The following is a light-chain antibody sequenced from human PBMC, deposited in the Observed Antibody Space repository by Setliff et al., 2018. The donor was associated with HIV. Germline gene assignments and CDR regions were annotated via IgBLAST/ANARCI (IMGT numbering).Light chain of an antibody. J-gene: IGLJ1*01. CDR1: SSDVGGYNY. Sequence: QSALTQPASVSGSPGQSITISCTGTSSDVGGYNYVSWYQQYPGKAPKLMIYDVSKRPSGVSNRFSGSKSGNTASLTISGLQAEDEADYYCCSYAGSGTYVFGTGTKFTVL. CDR2: DVS. CDR3: CSYAGSGTYV. V-gene: IGLV2-23*02.